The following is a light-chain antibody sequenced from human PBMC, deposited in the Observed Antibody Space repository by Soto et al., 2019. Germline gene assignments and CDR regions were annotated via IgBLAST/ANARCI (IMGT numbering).Light chain of an antibody. J-gene: IGLJ2*01. Sequence: QSALTQPASVSGSPGQSITISCTGTSSDVGGYNYVSWYQQHPGKAPKLMIYDVSNRPSGVSNRFSGSKSGNTASLTISGLPAEDEADYYCSSYTSSSTVVFGGGTKQTVL. V-gene: IGLV2-14*01. CDR1: SSDVGGYNY. CDR3: SSYTSSSTVV. CDR2: DVS.